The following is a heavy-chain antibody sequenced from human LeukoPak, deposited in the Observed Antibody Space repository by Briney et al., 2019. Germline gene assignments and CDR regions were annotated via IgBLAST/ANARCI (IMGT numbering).Heavy chain of an antibody. CDR2: FDPEDGET. D-gene: IGHD3-22*01. J-gene: IGHJ4*02. V-gene: IGHV1-24*01. CDR3: ATDFSRGYYDSSGSPRD. CDR1: GYTLTELS. Sequence: GASVKVPCKVSGYTLTELSMHWVRQAPGKGLEWMGGFDPEDGETIYAQKFQGRVTMTEDTSTDTAYMELSSLRSEDTAVYYCATDFSRGYYDSSGSPRDWGQGTLVTVSS.